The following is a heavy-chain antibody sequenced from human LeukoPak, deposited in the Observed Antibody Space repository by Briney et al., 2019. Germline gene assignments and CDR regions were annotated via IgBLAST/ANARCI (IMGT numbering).Heavy chain of an antibody. J-gene: IGHJ3*02. CDR2: ISTYNGNT. CDR3: ARVPPPSGSSLDAFDI. CDR1: RHTFTDYY. V-gene: IGHV1-18*04. Sequence: ASVKVSCKASRHTFTDYYMHWVRQAPGQGLEWMGWISTYNGNTLYAQKFQGRVTLTTDTSTSTAYMELRSLRSDDTAVYYCARVPPPSGSSLDAFDIWGQGTMVTVSS. D-gene: IGHD1-26*01.